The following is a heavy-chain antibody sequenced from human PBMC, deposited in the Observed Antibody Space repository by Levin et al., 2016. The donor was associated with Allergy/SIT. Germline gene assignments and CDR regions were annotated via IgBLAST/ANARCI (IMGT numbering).Heavy chain of an antibody. D-gene: IGHD5-24*01. CDR1: GASVRDTTYC. CDR3: ARGPGERGHNYIYGLDV. J-gene: IGHJ6*02. CDR2: ICDRGTT. V-gene: IGHV4-61*01. Sequence: SETLSLTCTVSGASVRDTTYCWSWVRQPPGKELECLGYICDRGTTNFNPSLKSRVAISVDTSRNQFSLNLGSVTAADTAVYYCARGPGERGHNYIYGLDVWGRGTTVTVSS.